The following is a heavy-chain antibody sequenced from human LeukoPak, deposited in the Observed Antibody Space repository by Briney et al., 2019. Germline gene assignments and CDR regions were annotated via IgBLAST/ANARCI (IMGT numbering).Heavy chain of an antibody. D-gene: IGHD3-10*01. V-gene: IGHV3-23*01. CDR2: INDSGGNT. Sequence: GGSLRLSCAASGFTSSSYAMSWVRQAPGKGLEWVSLINDSGGNTYYADSVKGRFTISRDNSKNTLFLQMSSLRAEDTAVYYCAKTSAGIRGGYFDYWGQGTLVTVSS. CDR1: GFTSSSYA. J-gene: IGHJ4*02. CDR3: AKTSAGIRGGYFDY.